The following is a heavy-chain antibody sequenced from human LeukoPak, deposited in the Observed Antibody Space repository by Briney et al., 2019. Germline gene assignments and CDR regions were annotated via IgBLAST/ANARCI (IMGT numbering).Heavy chain of an antibody. CDR3: AREYYYDSSGHSAPDY. CDR2: ISAYNGNT. D-gene: IGHD3-22*01. V-gene: IGHV1-18*01. J-gene: IGHJ4*02. Sequence: ASVKVSCKASGYTFTSYGISWVRQAPGQGLEWMGWISAYNGNTNYAQKLQGRVTMTTVTSTSTAYMELRSLRSDDTAVYYCAREYYYDSSGHSAPDYWGQGTLVTVSS. CDR1: GYTFTSYG.